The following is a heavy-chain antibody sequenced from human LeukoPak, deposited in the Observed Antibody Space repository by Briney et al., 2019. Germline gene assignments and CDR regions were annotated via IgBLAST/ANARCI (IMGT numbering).Heavy chain of an antibody. CDR2: IYPSGST. Sequence: PSETLSLTCTVSGGSISSYYWSWIRQPAGKGLEWIGRIYPSGSTNYNPSLKSRVTMSVDTSKNQFSLKLSSVTAADTAVYYCARVGTYCSSTSCYSYYYYGMDVWGQGTTVTVSS. CDR3: ARVGTYCSSTSCYSYYYYGMDV. J-gene: IGHJ6*02. D-gene: IGHD2-2*02. CDR1: GGSISSYY. V-gene: IGHV4-4*07.